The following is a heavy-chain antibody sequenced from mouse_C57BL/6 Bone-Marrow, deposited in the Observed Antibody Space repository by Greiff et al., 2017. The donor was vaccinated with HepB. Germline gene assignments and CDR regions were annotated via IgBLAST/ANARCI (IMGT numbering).Heavy chain of an antibody. CDR1: GFNIKDYY. D-gene: IGHD1-1*01. CDR3: ARSITTVVATPSWYFDV. CDR2: IDPEDGET. Sequence: VQLQQSGAELVKPGASVKLSCTASGFNIKDYYMHWVKQRTEQGLAWIGRIDPEDGETKYAPKFQGKATITADTSSNTAYLQLSSLTSEDTAVYYCARSITTVVATPSWYFDVWGTGTTVTVSS. V-gene: IGHV14-2*01. J-gene: IGHJ1*03.